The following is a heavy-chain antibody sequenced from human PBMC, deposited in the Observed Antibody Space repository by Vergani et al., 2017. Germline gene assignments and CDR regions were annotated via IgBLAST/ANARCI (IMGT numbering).Heavy chain of an antibody. Sequence: QVQLVESGGGVVQPGRSLRLSCAASGFTFSSYAMHWVRQAPGKGLEWVAVISYDGSNKYYADSVKGRFTISRDNSKNTLYLQMNSLRAEDTAVYYCARVGRDYGDYYYYYGMDVWGQGTTVTVSS. J-gene: IGHJ6*02. D-gene: IGHD4-17*01. V-gene: IGHV3-30*04. CDR2: ISYDGSNK. CDR1: GFTFSSYA. CDR3: ARVGRDYGDYYYYYGMDV.